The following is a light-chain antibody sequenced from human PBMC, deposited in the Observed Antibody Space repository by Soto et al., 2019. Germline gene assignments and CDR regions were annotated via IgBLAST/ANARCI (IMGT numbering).Light chain of an antibody. V-gene: IGKV1-39*01. CDR3: QQSHRLPRV. CDR1: QNIIFY. CDR2: AAS. Sequence: DIQMTQSPSSLSASVGDRVTITCRASQNIIFYLNWYQHKPGKAPKLLIYAASNLQSGVPSRFSGSGSGTNFTLTVSNLQPEDFATYYCQQSHRLPRVFGGGTKVDIK. J-gene: IGKJ4*01.